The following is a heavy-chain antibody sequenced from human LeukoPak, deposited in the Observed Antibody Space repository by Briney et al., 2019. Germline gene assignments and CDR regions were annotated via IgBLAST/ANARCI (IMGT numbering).Heavy chain of an antibody. Sequence: GGSLRLSCAASGFTVRTNYMSWVRRAPGKGLEWVSVLYSGGNTYYADSVKGRFTISRDDSKNTLYLQMSSLRVADTAVYYCARVGSGDIYGYGDYWGQGTLVTVSS. D-gene: IGHD5-18*01. V-gene: IGHV3-66*01. CDR3: ARVGSGDIYGYGDY. J-gene: IGHJ4*02. CDR2: LYSGGNT. CDR1: GFTVRTNY.